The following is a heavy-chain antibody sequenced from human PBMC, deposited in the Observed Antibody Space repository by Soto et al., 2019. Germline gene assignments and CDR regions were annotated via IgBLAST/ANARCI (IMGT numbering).Heavy chain of an antibody. CDR2: IIPILGIA. Sequence: ASVKVSCKASGGTFSSYAISWGRQAPGQGLEWMGGIIPILGIANYAQKFQGRVTITADKSTSTAYMELSSLRSEDTAVYYCARGPPLYYDSSGYYFDYWGQGTLVTVSS. CDR3: ARGPPLYYDSSGYYFDY. D-gene: IGHD3-22*01. J-gene: IGHJ4*02. V-gene: IGHV1-69*10. CDR1: GGTFSSYA.